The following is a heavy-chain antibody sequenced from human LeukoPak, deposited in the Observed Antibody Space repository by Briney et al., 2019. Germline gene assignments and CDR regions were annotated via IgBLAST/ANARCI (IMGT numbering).Heavy chain of an antibody. CDR1: GGSISSSSDF. J-gene: IGHJ6*02. D-gene: IGHD1/OR15-1a*01. CDR2: IYHSGST. V-gene: IGHV4-39*07. CDR3: ARQKWEQQGRDYYFNGLDV. Sequence: SETLSLTCTVSGGSISSSSDFWGWIRQPPGKGLEWIGNIYHSGSTYYNPSLKSRVTISVDTSKNQFSLKLSSVTAADTAVYYCARQKWEQQGRDYYFNGLDVWGPGTTVIVSS.